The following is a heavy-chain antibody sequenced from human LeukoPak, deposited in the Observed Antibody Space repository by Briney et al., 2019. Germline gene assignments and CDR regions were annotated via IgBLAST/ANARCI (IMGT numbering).Heavy chain of an antibody. CDR2: IYTSGST. CDR3: ARDLGGSYYVWFDP. CDR1: GGSISSGSYY. J-gene: IGHJ5*02. Sequence: PSQTLSLTCTVSGGSISSGSYYWSWIRQPAGKALEWIGRIYTSGSTNYSPSLKSRVTISVDTSKNQFSLKLRSVTAADTAVYYCARDLGGSYYVWFDPWGQGTLVTVSS. D-gene: IGHD1-26*01. V-gene: IGHV4-61*02.